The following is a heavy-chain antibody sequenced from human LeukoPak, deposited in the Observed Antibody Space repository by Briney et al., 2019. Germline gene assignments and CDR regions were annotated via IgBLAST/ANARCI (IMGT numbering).Heavy chain of an antibody. V-gene: IGHV4-34*01. D-gene: IGHD3-10*01. CDR1: GGSFSGYY. CDR2: INHSGST. CDR3: ARARYYGSGSYHYKRPFDY. J-gene: IGHJ4*02. Sequence: PSETLSLTCAVYGGSFSGYYWSWIRQPPGKGLEWIGEINHSGSTNYNPSLKSRVTISVDTSKNQFSLKLSSVTAVDTAVYYCARARYYGSGSYHYKRPFDYWGQGTLVTVSS.